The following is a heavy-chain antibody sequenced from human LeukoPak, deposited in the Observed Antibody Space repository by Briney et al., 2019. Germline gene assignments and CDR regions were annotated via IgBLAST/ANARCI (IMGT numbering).Heavy chain of an antibody. CDR2: ISGSGGST. Sequence: GGSLRLSCVVSGFTFSSYAMSWVRQAPGKGLEWVSGISGSGGSTYYADSVKGRFTISRDNTKNTLYLQMNSLRAEDTAVYYCARAYYGSGSYYVDYWGQGTLVIVSS. CDR1: GFTFSSYA. CDR3: ARAYYGSGSYYVDY. J-gene: IGHJ4*02. D-gene: IGHD3-10*01. V-gene: IGHV3-23*01.